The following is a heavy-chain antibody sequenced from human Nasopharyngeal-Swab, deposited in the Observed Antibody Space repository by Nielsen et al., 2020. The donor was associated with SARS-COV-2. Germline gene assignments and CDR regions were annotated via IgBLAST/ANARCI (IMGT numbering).Heavy chain of an antibody. CDR2: ISGSGEST. Sequence: GESLKISCAASGFTFSTYDMSWVRQAPGKGLEWVSGISGSGESTHYADSVKGRFTISRDNSKNTLYLQMNSLRAEDTAVYYCVKGPPAVIHSFDYWGQGTLVTVSS. V-gene: IGHV3-23*01. J-gene: IGHJ4*02. CDR1: GFTFSTYD. D-gene: IGHD2-21*01. CDR3: VKGPPAVIHSFDY.